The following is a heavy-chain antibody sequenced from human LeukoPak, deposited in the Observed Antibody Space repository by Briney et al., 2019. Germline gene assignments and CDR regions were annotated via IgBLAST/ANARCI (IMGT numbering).Heavy chain of an antibody. V-gene: IGHV1-69*05. CDR1: GGTFSSYA. Sequence: SVKVSCKASGGTFSSYAISWVRQAPGQGLEWMGSIIPIFGTANYAQKFQGRVTITTDESTSTAYLELSSLRSEDTAVYYCARARGYYDSSEYYFDYWGQGTLVTVSS. J-gene: IGHJ4*02. CDR2: IIPIFGTA. D-gene: IGHD3-22*01. CDR3: ARARGYYDSSEYYFDY.